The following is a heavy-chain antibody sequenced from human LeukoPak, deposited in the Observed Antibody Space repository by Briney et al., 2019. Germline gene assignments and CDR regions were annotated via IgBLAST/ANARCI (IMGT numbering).Heavy chain of an antibody. J-gene: IGHJ4*02. D-gene: IGHD6-19*01. CDR2: ISDYNGNT. CDR3: ARSLPGRQWLVPIDY. V-gene: IGHV1-18*01. Sequence: ASVKVSCKAPGYTFTTYGISWVRQAPGQGLEWMGWISDYNGNTNYAQKFQGRVTMTTDTSTSTAYMELRSLRSDDTAMYYCARSLPGRQWLVPIDYWGQGTLVTVSS. CDR1: GYTFTTYG.